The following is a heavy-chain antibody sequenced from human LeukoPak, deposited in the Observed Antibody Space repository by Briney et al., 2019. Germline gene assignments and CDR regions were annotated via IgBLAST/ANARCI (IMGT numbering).Heavy chain of an antibody. J-gene: IGHJ5*02. CDR1: GGSINSGDYH. CDR3: AREFDYEGVDP. V-gene: IGHV4-61*02. Sequence: SETLSLTCTVSGGSINSGDYHWSWIRQSAGKGLEWIGRISASGSTNYNSSLKGRVYISVDTSKNQFSLELSSLTAADTAVYYCAREFDYEGVDPWGQGTLVTVSS. D-gene: IGHD4-17*01. CDR2: ISASGST.